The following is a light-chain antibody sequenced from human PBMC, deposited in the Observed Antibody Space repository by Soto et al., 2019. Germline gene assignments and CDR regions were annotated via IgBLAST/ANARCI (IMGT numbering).Light chain of an antibody. V-gene: IGKV3D-15*01. Sequence: IVMPPSPAPLSVAPGERAPISCRASQSFSRNLAWYQQKPGQAPRLFIHGASTRATGIPARFSGSGSGTEFTLTISSLQSEDFAVYYCQQYNNWPAITFGQGTRLEI. CDR2: GAS. J-gene: IGKJ5*01. CDR1: QSFSRN. CDR3: QQYNNWPAIT.